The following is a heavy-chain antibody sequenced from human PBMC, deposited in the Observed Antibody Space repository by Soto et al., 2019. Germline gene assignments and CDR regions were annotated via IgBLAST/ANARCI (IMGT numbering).Heavy chain of an antibody. CDR1: GFTFSSYA. V-gene: IGHV3-23*01. CDR2: ISGSGGAT. Sequence: GGSLRLSCEASGFTFSSYAMNWVRQAPGKGLEWISVISGSGGATYFADSVKGRFVISRDNSKNTLYLQMNSLRAEDTAIYYCAKDNLRAVHPLVFDYWGQGSLVTVSS. D-gene: IGHD3-10*01. CDR3: AKDNLRAVHPLVFDY. J-gene: IGHJ4*02.